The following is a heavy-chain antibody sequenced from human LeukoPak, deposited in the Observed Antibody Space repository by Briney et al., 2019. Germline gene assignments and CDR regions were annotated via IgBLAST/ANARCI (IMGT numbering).Heavy chain of an antibody. D-gene: IGHD3-22*01. V-gene: IGHV3-30-3*01. J-gene: IGHJ5*02. CDR1: GFTFSSYA. CDR3: ARDFRPRYYYDSSGYWSWFDP. CDR2: ISYDGSNK. Sequence: GRSLRLSCAASGFTFSSYAMHWVRQAPGRGLEWVAVISYDGSNKYYADSVKGRFTISRDNSKNTLYLQMNSLRAEDTAVYYCARDFRPRYYYDSSGYWSWFDPWAREPWSPSPQ.